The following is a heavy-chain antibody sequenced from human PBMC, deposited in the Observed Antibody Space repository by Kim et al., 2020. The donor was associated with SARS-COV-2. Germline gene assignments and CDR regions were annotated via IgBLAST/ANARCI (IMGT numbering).Heavy chain of an antibody. Sequence: SETLSLTCTVSGDSIRSYYWNWIGQPPGEALEWIGHIYYSGGTNYNPSLKSRLTISVDTSKNYFPLKLSSVPAADTAVYYCARARRDDFGVVKSYYYGMDVWGQGTTVTVSS. D-gene: IGHD3-3*01. CDR3: ARARRDDFGVVKSYYYGMDV. J-gene: IGHJ6*02. CDR2: IYYSGGT. CDR1: GDSIRSYY. V-gene: IGHV4-59*01.